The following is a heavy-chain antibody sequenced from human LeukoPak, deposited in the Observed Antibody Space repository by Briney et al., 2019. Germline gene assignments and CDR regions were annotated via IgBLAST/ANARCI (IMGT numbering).Heavy chain of an antibody. CDR1: GGSFSGYY. CDR2: INHSGST. Sequence: PSETLSLTCAVYGGSFSGYYWSWIRQPPGKGLEWIGEINHSGSTNYNPSLKSRVTISVDTSKNQFSLKLSSVTAADTAVYYCARAVAGTAAGYYYYYYMDVWGKGTTVTVSS. CDR3: ARAVAGTAAGYYYYYYMDV. V-gene: IGHV4-34*01. D-gene: IGHD6-19*01. J-gene: IGHJ6*03.